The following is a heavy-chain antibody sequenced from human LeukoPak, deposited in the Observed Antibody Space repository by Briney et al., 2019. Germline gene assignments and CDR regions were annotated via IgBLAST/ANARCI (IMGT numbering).Heavy chain of an antibody. J-gene: IGHJ5*02. D-gene: IGHD2-2*01. V-gene: IGHV4-34*01. CDR3: ARSGGYCSSTSCTRGYWLDP. Sequence: PSETLSLTCAVYGGSFSGYYWSWIRQPPGKGLEWIGEINHSGSTNYNPSLKSRVTISVDTSKKQFSLKVRSVTAADTAVYYCARSGGYCSSTSCTRGYWLDPGDQQTLVTVSS. CDR1: GGSFSGYY. CDR2: INHSGST.